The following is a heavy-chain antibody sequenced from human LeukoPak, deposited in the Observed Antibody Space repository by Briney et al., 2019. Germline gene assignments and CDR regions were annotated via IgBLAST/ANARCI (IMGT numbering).Heavy chain of an antibody. CDR3: AKREKGTTGRFFDS. Sequence: GGSLRLSCAASGFTFTNYAMTWVRQAPGKGLELVSGISEGVGNTYYADSVKGRFTISRDHSKNTLYLQMTSRRAEDTALYGCAKREKGTTGRFFDSWGQGTLVTVSS. V-gene: IGHV3-23*01. D-gene: IGHD4-17*01. CDR1: GFTFTNYA. CDR2: ISEGVGNT. J-gene: IGHJ4*02.